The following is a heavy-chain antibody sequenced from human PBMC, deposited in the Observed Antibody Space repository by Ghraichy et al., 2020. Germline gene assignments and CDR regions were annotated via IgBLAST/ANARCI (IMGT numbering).Heavy chain of an antibody. CDR1: XGSINSGGQY. D-gene: IGHD4-17*01. CDR2: IYYGGAA. V-gene: IGHV4-31*03. CDR3: ARFDDFGTWFDP. Sequence: PLSLTCNVXXGSINSGGQYWSWLRQRPGEGLEWIAYIYYGGAAFYNPSLKSRVSISIETSQNHFSLRLTSVTAADTAVYFCARFDDFGTWFDPWGQGILVTVSS. J-gene: IGHJ5*02.